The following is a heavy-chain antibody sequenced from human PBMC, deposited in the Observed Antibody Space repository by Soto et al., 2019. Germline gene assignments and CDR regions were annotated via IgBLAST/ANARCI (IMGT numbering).Heavy chain of an antibody. D-gene: IGHD3-3*01. V-gene: IGHV4-39*01. CDR1: GGSISSSSYY. CDR2: IYYSGST. CDR3: ARQNYDFWSGYRSLDFDY. J-gene: IGHJ4*02. Sequence: PSETLSLTCTVSGGSISSSSYYWGWIRQPPGKGLEWIGSIYYSGSTYYNPSLKSRVTISVDTSKNQFSLKLSSVTAADTAVYYCARQNYDFWSGYRSLDFDYWGQGTLVTVSS.